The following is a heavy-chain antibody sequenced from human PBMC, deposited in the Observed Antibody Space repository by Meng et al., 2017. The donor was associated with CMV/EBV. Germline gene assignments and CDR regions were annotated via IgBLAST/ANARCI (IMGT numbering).Heavy chain of an antibody. CDR2: IYSGGSST. CDR3: ARGGY. CDR1: GFTFSSYA. J-gene: IGHJ4*02. D-gene: IGHD3-16*01. Sequence: GGSLRLSCAASGFTFSSYAISWVRQAPGKGLEWVSVIYSGGSSTYYADSVKGRFTISRDNSKNTLYLQMNSLRAEDTAVYYCARGGYWGQGTLVTVSS. V-gene: IGHV3-23*03.